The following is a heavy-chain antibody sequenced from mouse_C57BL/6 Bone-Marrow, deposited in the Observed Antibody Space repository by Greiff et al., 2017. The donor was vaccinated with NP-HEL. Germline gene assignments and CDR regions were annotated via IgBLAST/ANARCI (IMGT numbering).Heavy chain of an antibody. CDR1: GYTFTSYG. CDR3: ARRGLRRGPWFAY. J-gene: IGHJ3*01. CDR2: IYPRSGNT. V-gene: IGHV1-81*01. D-gene: IGHD2-4*01. Sequence: VQLVESGAELARPGASVKLSCKASGYTFTSYGISWVQQRPGQGLEWIGEIYPRSGNTYYNEKLKGKATLTADKSSSTAYMELRSLTSEVSAVYFCARRGLRRGPWFAYWGQGTLVTVSA.